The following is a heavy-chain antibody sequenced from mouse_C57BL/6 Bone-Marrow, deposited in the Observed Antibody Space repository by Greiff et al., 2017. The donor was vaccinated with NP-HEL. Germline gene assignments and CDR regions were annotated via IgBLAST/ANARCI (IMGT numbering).Heavy chain of an antibody. CDR2: INPNNGGT. Sequence: VQLQQSGPELVKPGASVKMSCKASGYTFTDYNMHWVKQSHGKSLEWIGYINPNNGGTRYNQKFKGKATLTVNKSSSTAYMELRSLTSEDSAVYYCARSGFTLVAPYAMDYWGQGTSVTVSS. CDR3: ARSGFTLVAPYAMDY. J-gene: IGHJ4*01. D-gene: IGHD1-1*01. CDR1: GYTFTDYN. V-gene: IGHV1-22*01.